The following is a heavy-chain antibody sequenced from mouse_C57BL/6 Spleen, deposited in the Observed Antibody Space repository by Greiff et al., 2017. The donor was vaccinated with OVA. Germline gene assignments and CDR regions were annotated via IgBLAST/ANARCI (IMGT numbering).Heavy chain of an antibody. D-gene: IGHD1-1*01. CDR3: ASYEGFAY. J-gene: IGHJ3*01. V-gene: IGHV2-2*01. CDR1: GFSLTSYG. Sequence: VMLVESGPGLVQPSQSLSITCTVSGFSLTSYGVHWVRQSPGKGLEWLGVIWSGGSTDYNAAFISRLSISKDNSKSQVFFKMNSLQADDTAIYYCASYEGFAYWGQGTLVTVSA. CDR2: IWSGGST.